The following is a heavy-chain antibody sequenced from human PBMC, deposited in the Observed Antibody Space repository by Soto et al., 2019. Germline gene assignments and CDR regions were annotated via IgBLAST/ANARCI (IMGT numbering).Heavy chain of an antibody. D-gene: IGHD3-10*01. Sequence: SGPTLVKPTQTLTLTCTFSGFSLSTSGVGVGWIRQPPGKALEWLALIYWDDDKRYRPSLKSRLTITKDTSKNQVVLTMTNMDPVDTATYYCAYRFNDYYGSGSYYDAFDIWGQGTMVTVSS. CDR3: AYRFNDYYGSGSYYDAFDI. CDR1: GFSLSTSGVG. J-gene: IGHJ3*02. V-gene: IGHV2-5*02. CDR2: IYWDDDK.